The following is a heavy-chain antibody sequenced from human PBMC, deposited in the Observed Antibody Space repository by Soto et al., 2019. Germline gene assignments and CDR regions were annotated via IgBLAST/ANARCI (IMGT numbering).Heavy chain of an antibody. V-gene: IGHV1-18*01. J-gene: IGHJ4*02. CDR3: ARGRYGDY. D-gene: IGHD1-1*01. CDR2: ISAHNGNT. CDR1: GYGFTTYG. Sequence: QIHLVQSGAEVKKPGASVKVFCKGSGYGFTTYGITWVRQAPGQGLEWMAWISAHNGNTNYAQKLQGRVTVTRDTSTSTAYMELRSLRSDDTVVYYCARGRYGDYWGQGALVTVSS.